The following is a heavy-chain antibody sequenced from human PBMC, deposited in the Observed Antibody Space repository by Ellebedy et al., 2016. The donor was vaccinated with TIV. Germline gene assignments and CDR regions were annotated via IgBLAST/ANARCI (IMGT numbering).Heavy chain of an antibody. V-gene: IGHV4-61*01. CDR1: GGSVSSGSYY. CDR3: ARGSSSLENYYYYYGMDV. J-gene: IGHJ6*02. CDR2: IYYSGST. Sequence: MLSETLSLTCTVSGGSVSSGSYYWSWIRQPPGKGLEWIGYIYYSGSTNYNPSLKSRVTISVDTSKNQFSLKLSSVTAADTAVYYCARGSSSLENYYYYYGMDVWGQGTTVTVSS. D-gene: IGHD6-13*01.